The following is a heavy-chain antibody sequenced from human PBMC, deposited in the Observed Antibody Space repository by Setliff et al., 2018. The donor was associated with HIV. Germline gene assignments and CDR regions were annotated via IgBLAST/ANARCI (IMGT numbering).Heavy chain of an antibody. CDR3: ARTALHYYDSSGYLDN. D-gene: IGHD3-22*01. Sequence: GASVKVSCKASGYTFTRYDINWVRQAPGQGLEWMAWMNPQNGDTGYAQKFQDRVTVTGNTSINTAYMELSSLRSDDTAVYYCARTALHYYDSSGYLDNWGQGTLVTVSS. J-gene: IGHJ4*03. CDR1: GYTFTRYD. CDR2: MNPQNGDT. V-gene: IGHV1-8*01.